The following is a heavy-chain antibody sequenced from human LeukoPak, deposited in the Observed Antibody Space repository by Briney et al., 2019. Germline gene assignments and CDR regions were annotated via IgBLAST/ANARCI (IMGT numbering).Heavy chain of an antibody. D-gene: IGHD3-10*01. Sequence: ASVKVSCKASGYTFTSYDINWVRQATGQGLEWMGWMNPNSGNTGYAQKFQGRVTITRNTSISPAYMELSSLRSEDTAVYYCARGNRGVRGVTSDYWGQGTLVTVSS. J-gene: IGHJ4*02. CDR2: MNPNSGNT. V-gene: IGHV1-8*03. CDR1: GYTFTSYD. CDR3: ARGNRGVRGVTSDY.